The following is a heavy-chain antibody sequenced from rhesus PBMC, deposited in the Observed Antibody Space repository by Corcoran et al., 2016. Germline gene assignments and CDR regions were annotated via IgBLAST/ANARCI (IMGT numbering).Heavy chain of an antibody. Sequence: QLQLQESGPGLVKPSETLSLTCAVSGGSISSNYWSWIRQPPGKGLEWIGRISGSGGSTDYNPALKSRVTISTDTSKNQCSLKLSSVTAADTAVYYCARERGYSGSYYYLHYFDYWGQGVLVTVSS. J-gene: IGHJ4*01. CDR2: ISGSGGST. D-gene: IGHD3-16*01. CDR1: GGSISSNY. CDR3: ARERGYSGSYYYLHYFDY. V-gene: IGHV4-173*01.